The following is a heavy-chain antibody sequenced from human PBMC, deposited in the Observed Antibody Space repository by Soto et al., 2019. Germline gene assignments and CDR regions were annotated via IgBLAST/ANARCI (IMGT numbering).Heavy chain of an antibody. CDR2: IYHSGST. J-gene: IGHJ4*02. CDR1: GGSISSGGYS. Sequence: NPSETLSLTCAVSGGSISSGGYSWSWIRQPPGKGLEWIGYIYHSGSTYYNPSLKSRVTISVDRSKNQFSLKLSSVTAADTAVYYCARGGAAASDYWGQGTLVTVSS. CDR3: ARGGAAASDY. D-gene: IGHD2-2*01. V-gene: IGHV4-30-2*01.